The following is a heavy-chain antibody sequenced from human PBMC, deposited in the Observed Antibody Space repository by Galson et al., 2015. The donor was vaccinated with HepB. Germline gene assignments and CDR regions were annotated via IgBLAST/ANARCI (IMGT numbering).Heavy chain of an antibody. CDR1: GFTFSSYG. Sequence: SLRLSCAASGFTFSSYGMHWVRQAPGKGLEWVAFIRYDGSNKYYADSVKGRFTISRDNSKNTLYLQMNSLRAEDTAVYYCAKDAFLYCSGGSCYGPLISWGQGTLVTVSS. CDR3: AKDAFLYCSGGSCYGPLIS. D-gene: IGHD2-15*01. CDR2: IRYDGSNK. J-gene: IGHJ4*02. V-gene: IGHV3-30*02.